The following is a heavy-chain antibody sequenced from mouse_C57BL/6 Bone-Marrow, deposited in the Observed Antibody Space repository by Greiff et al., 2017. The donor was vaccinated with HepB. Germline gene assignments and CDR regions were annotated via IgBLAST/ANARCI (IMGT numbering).Heavy chain of an antibody. D-gene: IGHD2-3*01. CDR3: TTRFYDGYPDFDY. J-gene: IGHJ2*01. CDR1: GFNIKDDY. Sequence: VQLQQSGAELVRPGASVKLSCTASGFNIKDDYMHWVKQRPEQGLEWIGWIDPENGDTEYASKFQGKTTITADTSSTTAYLQLSSLTSEDTAVYYCTTRFYDGYPDFDYWGQGTTLTVSS. CDR2: IDPENGDT. V-gene: IGHV14-4*01.